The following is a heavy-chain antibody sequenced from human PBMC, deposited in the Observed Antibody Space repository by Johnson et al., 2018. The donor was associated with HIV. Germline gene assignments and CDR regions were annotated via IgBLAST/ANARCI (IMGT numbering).Heavy chain of an antibody. CDR2: INSGGST. D-gene: IGHD7-27*01. Sequence: VQLVESGGGVVRPGGSLRLSCAASGFSVSSNYMTWVRQGPGKGLEWVSVINSGGSTYYADSVKGRFTISRDNSKNTLYLQMNSLRAEDTAGYYCARDGELGDAFDSWGQGTMVAVSS. CDR3: ARDGELGDAFDS. V-gene: IGHV3-66*02. J-gene: IGHJ3*02. CDR1: GFSVSSNY.